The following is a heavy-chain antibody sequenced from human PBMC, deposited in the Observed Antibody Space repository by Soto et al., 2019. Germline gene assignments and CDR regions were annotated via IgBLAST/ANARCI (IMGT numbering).Heavy chain of an antibody. D-gene: IGHD2-15*01. Sequence: RGSLRLSCAASGFTFSSDGMHWVRQAPGKGLEWVAVISYDGSNKYYADSVKGRFTISRDNSKNTLYLQMNSLRAEDTAVYYCAKDYGYCSGGSCYSPGWSDPWGQGT. CDR3: AKDYGYCSGGSCYSPGWSDP. V-gene: IGHV3-30*18. CDR2: ISYDGSNK. CDR1: GFTFSSDG. J-gene: IGHJ5*02.